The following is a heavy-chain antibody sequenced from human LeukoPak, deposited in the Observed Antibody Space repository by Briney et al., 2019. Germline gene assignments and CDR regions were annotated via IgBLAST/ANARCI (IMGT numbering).Heavy chain of an antibody. CDR1: GGSFSGYY. V-gene: IGHV4-34*01. CDR3: ARGLVVAAAAPWDP. D-gene: IGHD6-13*01. J-gene: IGHJ5*02. Sequence: SETLSLTCAVYGGSFSGYYWSGIRQPPGKGLEWIGEINHSGSTNYNPSLKSRVTISVDTSKNQFSLKLSSVTAADTAVYYCARGLVVAAAAPWDPWGQGTLVTVSS. CDR2: INHSGST.